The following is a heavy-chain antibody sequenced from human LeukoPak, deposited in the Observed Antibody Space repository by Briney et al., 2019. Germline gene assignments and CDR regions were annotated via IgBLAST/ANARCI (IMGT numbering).Heavy chain of an antibody. CDR2: ISSSGSTI. J-gene: IGHJ4*02. CDR1: GFTFSRFG. V-gene: IGHV3-48*03. D-gene: IGHD3-9*01. Sequence: GGSLRLSCAASGFTFSRFGMSWVRQAPGKGLEWVSYISSSGSTIYYADSVKGRFTISRDNAKNSLYLQMNSLRAEDTAVYYCARDILTGGALDYWGQGTLVTVSS. CDR3: ARDILTGGALDY.